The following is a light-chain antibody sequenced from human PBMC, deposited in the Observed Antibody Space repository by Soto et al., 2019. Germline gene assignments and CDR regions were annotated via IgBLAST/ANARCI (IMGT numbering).Light chain of an antibody. CDR3: QQYNNWPPFT. CDR2: GAS. V-gene: IGKV3-15*01. J-gene: IGKJ3*01. Sequence: EIVMTQSPATLSVSPGERATLSCRASQSVSSNLAWYQQKPGQAPRLLIYGASTRATGIPARFSGSGSGTDSTLTISSLQSEDFAVYYCQQYNNWPPFTFGPGTKVDIK. CDR1: QSVSSN.